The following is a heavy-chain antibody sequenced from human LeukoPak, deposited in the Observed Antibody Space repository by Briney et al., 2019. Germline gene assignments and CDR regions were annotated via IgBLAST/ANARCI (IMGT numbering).Heavy chain of an antibody. CDR2: ISSSGSNI. D-gene: IGHD3-9*01. Sequence: GGSLRLSCAASGFVFSSYEMNWVRQAPGKGLEWISYISSSGSNIYYADSVRGRFTISRDNPKNTLYLQMNSLRAEDTAVYFCAKRGVVIRVILIGFHKEASYFDSWGQGALVTVSS. V-gene: IGHV3-48*03. J-gene: IGHJ4*02. CDR1: GFVFSSYE. CDR3: AKRGVVIRVILIGFHKEASYFDS.